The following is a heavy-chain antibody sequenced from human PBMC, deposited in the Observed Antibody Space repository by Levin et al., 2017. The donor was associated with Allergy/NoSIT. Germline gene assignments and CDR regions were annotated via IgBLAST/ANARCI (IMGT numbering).Heavy chain of an antibody. CDR2: IYYDGSEK. CDR1: GFTFRSHR. J-gene: IGHJ4*02. D-gene: IGHD6-13*01. CDR3: ARGTSSNGNDY. Sequence: GGSLRLSCAASGFTFRSHRMHWVRQAPGKGLEWLAVIYYDGSEKYYSDSVKGRFTISRDNSQNTLFLQMTKLTAEDTAIYYCARGTSSNGNDYCGQGTLVTVSS. V-gene: IGHV3-30*12.